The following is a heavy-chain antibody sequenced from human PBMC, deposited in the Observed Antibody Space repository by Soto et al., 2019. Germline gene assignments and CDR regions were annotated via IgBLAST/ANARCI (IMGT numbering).Heavy chain of an antibody. CDR3: ARADLRYCSGGSCESGRDY. V-gene: IGHV4-34*01. Sequence: QVQLQQWGAGLLKPSETLSLTCAVYGWSFSGYYWSWIRQPPGKGLECIGEINHSGSTNNNPSLKSRVTISVDTSKTQFALKLGFVSAADTAVYSCARADLRYCSGGSCESGRDYWCQGTLVSVSS. CDR2: INHSGST. J-gene: IGHJ4*02. CDR1: GWSFSGYY. D-gene: IGHD2-15*01.